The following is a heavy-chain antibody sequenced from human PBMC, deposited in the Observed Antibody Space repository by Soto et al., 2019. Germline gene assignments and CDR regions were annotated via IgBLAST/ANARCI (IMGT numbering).Heavy chain of an antibody. J-gene: IGHJ5*02. CDR3: ARSQGGWFDP. Sequence: TAEPLSLTYAVSGGSISSGGYSWSWIRQPPGKGLEWIGYIYHSGSTYYNPSLKSRVTISVDRSKNQFSLKLSSVTAADTAVYYCARSQGGWFDPWGQGTLVTSPQ. CDR1: GGSISSGGYS. CDR2: IYHSGST. V-gene: IGHV4-30-2*01. D-gene: IGHD3-16*01.